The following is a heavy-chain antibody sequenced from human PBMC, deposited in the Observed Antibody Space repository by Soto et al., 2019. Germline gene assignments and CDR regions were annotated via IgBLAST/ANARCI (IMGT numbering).Heavy chain of an antibody. Sequence: ASVKVSCKASGYTFTSYGISWVRQAPGQGLEWMGWISAYNGNTNYAQKLQGRVTMTTDTSTSTAYMELRSLRSDDTAVYYCARPLQGLGHPDWFDPCGQGTLVTVSS. CDR1: GYTFTSYG. V-gene: IGHV1-18*01. J-gene: IGHJ5*02. CDR2: ISAYNGNT. CDR3: ARPLQGLGHPDWFDP. D-gene: IGHD3-10*01.